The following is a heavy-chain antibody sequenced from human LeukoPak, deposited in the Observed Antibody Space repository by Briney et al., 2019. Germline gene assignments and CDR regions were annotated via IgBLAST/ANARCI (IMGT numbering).Heavy chain of an antibody. Sequence: SGPTLVKPTQTLTLTCTFSGFSLSTSGVGVGWIRQPPGKALEVLALIYWNDDKLYSPSLKSSPTITKGTSKRQVVPQMTKLRPVXXATYYCAXXXXXXXXXXXXYY. CDR3: AXXXXXXXXXXXXYY. CDR2: IYWNDDK. V-gene: IGHV2-5*01. CDR1: GFSLSTSGVG. J-gene: IGHJ6*01.